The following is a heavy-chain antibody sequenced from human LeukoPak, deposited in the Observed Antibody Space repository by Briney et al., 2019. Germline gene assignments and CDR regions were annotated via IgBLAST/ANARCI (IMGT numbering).Heavy chain of an antibody. Sequence: SGTLSLTCAVSGGSISTSNWWSWVRQPPGKGLEWIGEIYHSGSTNYNPSLKSRVTISVDKSKNQFSLRLSSVTAADTAVYFCARGPYSYDSSGAFDIWGQGTMVTVSS. CDR3: ARGPYSYDSSGAFDI. D-gene: IGHD3-22*01. CDR1: GGSISTSNW. J-gene: IGHJ3*02. CDR2: IYHSGST. V-gene: IGHV4-4*02.